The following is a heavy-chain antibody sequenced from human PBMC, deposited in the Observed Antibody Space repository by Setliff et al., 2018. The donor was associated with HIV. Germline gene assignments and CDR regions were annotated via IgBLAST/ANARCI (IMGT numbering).Heavy chain of an antibody. CDR1: GYTFTTYD. J-gene: IGHJ3*01. CDR3: ARGLRQNRSNSDVFDV. Sequence: ASVKVSCKASGYTFTTYDINWVRQATGQGLEWMGWMNPNSGNTGYAERFQGRATMTRDTSISTVYMELTSLRSEDMAVYYCARGLRQNRSNSDVFDVWGQGTVVTVSS. V-gene: IGHV1-8*02. D-gene: IGHD4-4*01. CDR2: MNPNSGNT.